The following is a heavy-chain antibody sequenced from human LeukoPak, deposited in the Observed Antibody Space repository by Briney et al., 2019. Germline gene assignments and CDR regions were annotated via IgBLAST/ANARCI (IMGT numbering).Heavy chain of an antibody. V-gene: IGHV3-30-3*01. J-gene: IGHJ4*02. Sequence: GGSLRLSCAASGFTFTFFPMHWLRQAPGRGLEWVAAIAHDGNLKFYAGSVQGRFSISRDNSKATLFLQMNSLRPEDTAVYYCARVLGELKLGDFSRDGPAGYWGQGTLVTVSS. D-gene: IGHD3-16*01. CDR1: GFTFTFFP. CDR2: IAHDGNLK. CDR3: ARVLGELKLGDFSRDGPAGY.